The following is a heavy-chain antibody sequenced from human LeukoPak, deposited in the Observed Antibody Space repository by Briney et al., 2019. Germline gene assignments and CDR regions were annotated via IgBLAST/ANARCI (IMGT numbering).Heavy chain of an antibody. CDR3: AKNSHYGDYIHS. J-gene: IGHJ4*02. Sequence: GGSLRLSCATSGFTFSSLAMRWVRQAPGNGLECVTIISGFGDSTHYADSVKGRFTISRDNSKNTLFLQMNSLRAEDTALYYCAKNSHYGDYIHSWGPGTLVTVSS. CDR2: ISGFGDST. CDR1: GFTFSSLA. D-gene: IGHD4-17*01. V-gene: IGHV3-23*01.